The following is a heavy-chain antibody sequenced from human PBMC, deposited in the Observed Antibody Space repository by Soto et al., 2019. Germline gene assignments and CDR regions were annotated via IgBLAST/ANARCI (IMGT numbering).Heavy chain of an antibody. CDR3: AKDLEYYDFWSGYSYYFDY. CDR1: GFTFSSYA. Sequence: GGSLRLSCAASGFTFSSYAMSWVRQAPGKGLEWVSAISGSGGSTYYADSVKGRFTISRDNSKNTLYLQMNSLRAEDTAVYYCAKDLEYYDFWSGYSYYFDYWGQGTLVTVSS. J-gene: IGHJ4*02. CDR2: ISGSGGST. D-gene: IGHD3-3*01. V-gene: IGHV3-23*01.